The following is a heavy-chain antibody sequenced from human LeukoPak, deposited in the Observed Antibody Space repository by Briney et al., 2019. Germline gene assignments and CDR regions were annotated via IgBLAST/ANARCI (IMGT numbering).Heavy chain of an antibody. V-gene: IGHV1-2*02. CDR3: ARDRGIAVAGRDY. CDR2: INPNSGGT. Sequence: ASVKVSCKASGYTFTGYYMHWVRQAPGQGLEWMGWINPNSGGTNYAQKFQGRVTITRDTSISTAYMELSRLRSDDTAVYYCARDRGIAVAGRDYWGQGTLVTVSS. J-gene: IGHJ4*02. CDR1: GYTFTGYY. D-gene: IGHD6-19*01.